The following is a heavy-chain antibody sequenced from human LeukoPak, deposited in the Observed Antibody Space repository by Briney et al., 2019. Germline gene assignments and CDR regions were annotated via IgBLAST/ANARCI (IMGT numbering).Heavy chain of an antibody. CDR2: ISSDGSNK. Sequence: PGGSLRLSCAASGFTFSSYAMHWVRQAPGKGLEWVAFISSDGSNKYYADSVKGRFTISRDNSKNTLYLQMNSLRDEDTAVYYCDPHDCSSHFWGQGTLVTVSS. V-gene: IGHV3-30-3*01. CDR1: GFTFSSYA. CDR3: DPHDCSSHF. J-gene: IGHJ4*02. D-gene: IGHD2-21*02.